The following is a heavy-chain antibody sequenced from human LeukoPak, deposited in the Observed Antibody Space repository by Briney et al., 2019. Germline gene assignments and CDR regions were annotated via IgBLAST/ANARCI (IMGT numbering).Heavy chain of an antibody. CDR2: ISSSSSYI. V-gene: IGHV3-21*01. CDR1: GFTFSSYS. D-gene: IGHD3-10*01. CDR3: ARDVWFGDPSVTSSYFDY. Sequence: GGSLRLSCAASGFTFSSYSMNWVRQAPGKGLEWVSSISSSSSYIYYADSVKGRFTISRDNAKNSLYLQMNSLRAEDTAVYYCARDVWFGDPSVTSSYFDYWGQGTLVTVSS. J-gene: IGHJ4*02.